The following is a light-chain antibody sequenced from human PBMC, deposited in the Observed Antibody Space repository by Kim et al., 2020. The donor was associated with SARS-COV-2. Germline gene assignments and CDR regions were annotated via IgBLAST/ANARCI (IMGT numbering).Light chain of an antibody. Sequence: GYAVTIACTGTSSDVGGYNYVSWYQQHPGKAPKLMIYEVSKRPSGVPDLSSGSKAGNTASLTVSGLQAEDEADYYCSSYAGSNNLVFGGGTQLTVL. J-gene: IGLJ3*02. CDR2: EVS. CDR3: SSYAGSNNLV. V-gene: IGLV2-8*01. CDR1: SSDVGGYNY.